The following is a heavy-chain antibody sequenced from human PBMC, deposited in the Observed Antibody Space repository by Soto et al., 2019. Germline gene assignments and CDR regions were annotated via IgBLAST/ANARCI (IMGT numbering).Heavy chain of an antibody. J-gene: IGHJ5*02. Sequence: SETLSLTYTVSWGSISSVGYYWSWIRQHPGKGLEWIGHIYYSGSTKYNPSLKSRVTISVDTSTNQVSLRVRSVSAADTAVYYCARAQEFEFHTWFDPWGQGTLVTVSS. CDR1: WGSISSVGYY. V-gene: IGHV4-61*08. CDR2: IYYSGST. CDR3: ARAQEFEFHTWFDP. D-gene: IGHD3-10*01.